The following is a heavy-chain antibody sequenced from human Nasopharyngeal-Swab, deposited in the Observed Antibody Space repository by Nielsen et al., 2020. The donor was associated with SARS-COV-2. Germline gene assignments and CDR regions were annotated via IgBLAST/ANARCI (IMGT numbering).Heavy chain of an antibody. CDR2: IFSNDEK. Sequence: WIRQPPGKALEWLAHIFSNDEKSYSTSLKSRLTISKDTSKSQVVLTMINMDPVDTATYSCARTLLAAGGYYYYGMDVWGQGTTVTVSS. CDR3: ARTLLAAGGYYYYGMDV. V-gene: IGHV2-26*01. D-gene: IGHD6-13*01. J-gene: IGHJ6*02.